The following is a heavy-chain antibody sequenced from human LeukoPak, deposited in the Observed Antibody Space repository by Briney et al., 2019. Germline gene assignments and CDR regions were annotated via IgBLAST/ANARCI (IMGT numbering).Heavy chain of an antibody. CDR2: INTDKDNT. Sequence: GASVKVSCKASGYSFTRFGISWVRQVPGQGLEWMGWINTDKDNTRYAERFKNRLTMTIDTSTTTAYMELKSLTSDDTAIYYCVRDERNIILEGHDMDVRGKGTTVIISS. CDR3: VRDERNIILEGHDMDV. D-gene: IGHD1/OR15-1a*01. J-gene: IGHJ6*03. CDR1: GYSFTRFG. V-gene: IGHV1-18*01.